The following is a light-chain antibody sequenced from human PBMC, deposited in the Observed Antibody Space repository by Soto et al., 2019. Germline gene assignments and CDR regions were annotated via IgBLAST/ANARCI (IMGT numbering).Light chain of an antibody. CDR1: QSVSSIY. CDR2: GAS. V-gene: IGKV3-20*01. Sequence: EIVLTQSPGTLSLSPGERATLSCRASQSVSSIYLAWYQQKRGQAPRLLIYGASTRATAIPDRFSGSGSGTDCTLTSSRLEPEDFAVYYWPQYGSSPYTFGQGTKLEIK. J-gene: IGKJ2*01. CDR3: PQYGSSPYT.